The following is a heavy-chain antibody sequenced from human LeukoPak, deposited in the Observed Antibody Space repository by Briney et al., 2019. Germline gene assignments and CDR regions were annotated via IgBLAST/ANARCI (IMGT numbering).Heavy chain of an antibody. V-gene: IGHV4-59*01. J-gene: IGHJ4*02. D-gene: IGHD2-2*01. Sequence: PSETLSHTCTVSGGSISSYYWSWIRQPPGKGLEWIGYIYYSGSTNYNPSLKSRVTISVDTSKNQFSLKLGSVTAADTAVYYCARGSTSIDYWGQGTLVTVSS. CDR1: GGSISSYY. CDR3: ARGSTSIDY. CDR2: IYYSGST.